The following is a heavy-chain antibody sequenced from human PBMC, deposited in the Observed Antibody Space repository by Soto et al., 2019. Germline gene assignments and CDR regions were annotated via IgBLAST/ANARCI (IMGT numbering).Heavy chain of an antibody. J-gene: IGHJ4*02. Sequence: SVKVSCKASGGTFSSYAISWVRQAPGQGLEWMGGIIPIFGTANYAQKFQGRVTITADESTSTAYMELSSLRSEDTAVYYCARDRDSGSYRDFDYWGQGTLVTVSS. CDR1: GGTFSSYA. V-gene: IGHV1-69*13. CDR3: ARDRDSGSYRDFDY. CDR2: IIPIFGTA. D-gene: IGHD1-26*01.